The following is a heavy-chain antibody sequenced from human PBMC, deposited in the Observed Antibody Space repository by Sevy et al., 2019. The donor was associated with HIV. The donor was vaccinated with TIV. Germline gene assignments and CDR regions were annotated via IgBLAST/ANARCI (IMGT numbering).Heavy chain of an antibody. CDR3: TRALSGSYNGWFDP. CDR1: GFTFGDYA. D-gene: IGHD1-26*01. CDR2: IRSKAYGETT. Sequence: GGSLRLSCTASGFTFGDYAMSWVRQAPGKGLEWVGFIRSKAYGETTEYAASVKGRFTISRDDSKSIAYLQMNSLKTEDTAVYYCTRALSGSYNGWFDPWGQGTLVTVSS. J-gene: IGHJ5*02. V-gene: IGHV3-49*04.